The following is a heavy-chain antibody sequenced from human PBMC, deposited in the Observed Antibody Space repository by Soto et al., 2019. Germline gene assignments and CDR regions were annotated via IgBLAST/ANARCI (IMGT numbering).Heavy chain of an antibody. J-gene: IGHJ5*02. Sequence: XESLKISCTASGYSFTTYWISWVRQMPGKGLEWMGRIDPSDSHANYSPSFQGHVIMSVDKSINSAYLQWTGLKTSDTAIYFCARRAIRGQRRGGDWFDTWCQGSLVTVSS. CDR2: IDPSDSHA. CDR3: ARRAIRGQRRGGDWFDT. V-gene: IGHV5-10-1*01. D-gene: IGHD3-10*01. CDR1: GYSFTTYW.